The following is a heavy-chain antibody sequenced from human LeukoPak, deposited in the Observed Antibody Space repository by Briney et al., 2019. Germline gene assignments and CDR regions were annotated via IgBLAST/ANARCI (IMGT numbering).Heavy chain of an antibody. V-gene: IGHV3-23*01. CDR3: AKGPSYWDC. J-gene: IGHJ4*02. Sequence: GGSLRISCAAAGFTFSNNGLNWGRQAPGKGLEWVSATTAGGDYTYYADSVKGRFTISRDNYKNTLYLQMNSLRAEDTAVYYCAKGPSYWDCWGRGTLVTVSS. CDR2: TTAGGDYT. CDR1: GFTFSNNG. D-gene: IGHD3-10*01.